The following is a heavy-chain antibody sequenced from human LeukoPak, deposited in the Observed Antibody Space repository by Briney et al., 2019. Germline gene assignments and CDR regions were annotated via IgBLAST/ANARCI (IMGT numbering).Heavy chain of an antibody. CDR2: ICSSGST. CDR1: GDFIRSGVYC. D-gene: IGHD3-16*02. CDR3: ARLYDYVWGNYRPRAGMDP. J-gene: IGHJ5*02. V-gene: IGHV4-31*03. Sequence: SETLSLTCTVSGDFIRSGVYCWSWIRQRPGAGLQWIGYICSSGSTSYNPSLRSRVTMSIDTSNNQFSLKLNSVTAADTAVYFCARLYDYVWGNYRPRAGMDPWGQGALVTVSS.